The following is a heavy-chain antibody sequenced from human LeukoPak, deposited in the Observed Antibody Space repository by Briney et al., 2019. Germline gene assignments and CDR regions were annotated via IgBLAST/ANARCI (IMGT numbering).Heavy chain of an antibody. Sequence: PGGSLRLSCAASGFTFSSYAMSWVRQAPGKGLEWVSAISGSGSSTYYADSVKGRFTISRDNSKNTLYLQMNSLRAEDTAVYYCAREGTYYDFWSGGRGFDYWGQGTLVTVSS. CDR1: GFTFSSYA. CDR2: ISGSGSST. J-gene: IGHJ4*02. CDR3: AREGTYYDFWSGGRGFDY. D-gene: IGHD3-3*01. V-gene: IGHV3-23*01.